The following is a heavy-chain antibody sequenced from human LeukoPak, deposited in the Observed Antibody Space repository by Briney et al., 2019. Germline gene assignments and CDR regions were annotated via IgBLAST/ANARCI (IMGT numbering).Heavy chain of an antibody. D-gene: IGHD6-13*01. CDR3: ATVRVRNPGIAAAGIFPRDAFDI. V-gene: IGHV1-24*01. Sequence: ASVKVSCTVSGYTLTELSMHWVRQAPGKGLEWMGGFDPEDGETIYAQKFQGRVTMTEDTSTDTAYMELSSLRSEDTAVYYCATVRVRNPGIAAAGIFPRDAFDIWGQGTMVTVSS. J-gene: IGHJ3*02. CDR2: FDPEDGET. CDR1: GYTLTELS.